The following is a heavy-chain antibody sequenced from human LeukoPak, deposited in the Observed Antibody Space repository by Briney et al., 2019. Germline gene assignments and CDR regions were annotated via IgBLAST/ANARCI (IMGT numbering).Heavy chain of an antibody. CDR2: IYYSGST. Sequence: PSETLSLTCTVSGGSISSSSYYWGWIRQPPGKGLEWIGSIYYSGSTYYNPSLKGRVTISVDTSKNQFSLKLSSVTAADTAVYYCARALNSSYDFWSGYRKYYYYYMDVWGKGTTVTVSS. CDR1: GGSISSSSYY. D-gene: IGHD3-3*01. CDR3: ARALNSSYDFWSGYRKYYYYYMDV. V-gene: IGHV4-39*07. J-gene: IGHJ6*03.